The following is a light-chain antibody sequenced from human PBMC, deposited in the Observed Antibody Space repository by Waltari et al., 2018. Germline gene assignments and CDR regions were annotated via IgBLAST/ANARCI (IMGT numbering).Light chain of an antibody. J-gene: IGLJ2*01. V-gene: IGLV1-44*01. CDR2: SDN. Sequence: QSVLTQPPSASGTPGQRVTIPCSGSSSNIGSTTLNWYQQLPGTAPKLPFYSDNQRPSGVPDRFSGSKSGTSASLAISGLQSEDEADYYCAAWDDSLNALVFGGGTKLTVL. CDR1: SSNIGSTT. CDR3: AAWDDSLNALV.